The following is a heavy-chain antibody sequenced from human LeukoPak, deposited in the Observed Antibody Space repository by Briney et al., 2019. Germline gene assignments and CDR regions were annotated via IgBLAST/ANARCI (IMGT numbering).Heavy chain of an antibody. CDR1: GFTFSSYG. CDR3: AKDAYYYDSSGYYSGHYYYGMDV. D-gene: IGHD3-22*01. CDR2: ISYDGSNK. Sequence: GRSLRLSCAASGFTFSSYGMHWVRQAPGKGLEWVAVISYDGSNKYYADSVKGRFTISRDNSKNTLYLQMNSLRAEDTAVYYCAKDAYYYDSSGYYSGHYYYGMDVWGQGTTVTVSS. J-gene: IGHJ6*02. V-gene: IGHV3-30*18.